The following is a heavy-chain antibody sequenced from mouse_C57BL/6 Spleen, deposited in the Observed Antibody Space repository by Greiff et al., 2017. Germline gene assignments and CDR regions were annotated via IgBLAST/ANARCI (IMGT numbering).Heavy chain of an antibody. CDR3: ARLTYYNDMDY. D-gene: IGHD2-12*01. J-gene: IGHJ4*01. CDR2: IDPSDSYT. V-gene: IGHV1-69*01. CDR1: GYTFTSYW. Sequence: QVQLQQPGAELVMPGASVKLSCKASGYTFTSYWMHWVKQRPGQGLEWIGEIDPSDSYTHYNQKFKGKSTLTVDKSSSTAYMQLSRLTSEDSAVYYCARLTYYNDMDYWGQGTSVTVSS.